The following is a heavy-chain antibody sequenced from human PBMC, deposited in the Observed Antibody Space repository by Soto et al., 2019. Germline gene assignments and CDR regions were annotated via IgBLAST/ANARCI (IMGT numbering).Heavy chain of an antibody. D-gene: IGHD1-1*01. CDR3: ARRNLFDY. J-gene: IGHJ4*02. CDR2: IKYAGSAK. CDR1: GFTFSDYW. Sequence: EVQLVESGGGLVQPGGSLRLSCAASGFTFSDYWMSWVRQAPGKGLECVANIKYAGSAKYYVDSVKGRFTISRDNAKNSFYLQMNSLRVEDTAVYYCARRNLFDYWGQGTLVTVSS. V-gene: IGHV3-7*01.